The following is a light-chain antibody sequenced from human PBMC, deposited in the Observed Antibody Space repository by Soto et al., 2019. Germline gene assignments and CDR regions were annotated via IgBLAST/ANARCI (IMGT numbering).Light chain of an antibody. V-gene: IGKV3-20*01. CDR3: QQYGSSPRT. CDR1: QSVSSSY. CDR2: GAS. J-gene: IGKJ1*01. Sequence: EIVLTQSPGTLSLSPGERAIISCRASQSVSSSYLAWYRQKPGQAPSLLIYGASSRATGIPDRFSGSGSGTDFTLTISRLEPEDFAVYYCQQYGSSPRTFGQGTKVEMK.